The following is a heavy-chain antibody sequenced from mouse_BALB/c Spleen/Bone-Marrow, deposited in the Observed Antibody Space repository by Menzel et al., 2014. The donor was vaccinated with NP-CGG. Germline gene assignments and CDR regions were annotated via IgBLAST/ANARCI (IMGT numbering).Heavy chain of an antibody. CDR1: GYTFTDYT. Sequence: SGPELVKPGASVKISCKTSGYTFTDYTMHWVKQSHGKSLEWIGHINPNIGGTNYNQKFKGKATLTLDKSSRTAYMEPRSLTSEDSAVYYCTRSRYGDYWGQGTTLTVSS. V-gene: IGHV1-18*01. J-gene: IGHJ2*01. CDR3: TRSRYGDY. CDR2: INPNIGGT. D-gene: IGHD2-14*01.